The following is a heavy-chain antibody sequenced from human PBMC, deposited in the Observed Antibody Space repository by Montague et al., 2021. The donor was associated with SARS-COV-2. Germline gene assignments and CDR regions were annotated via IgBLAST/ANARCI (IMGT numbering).Heavy chain of an antibody. CDR3: ATGQVTAFAILSVFPAAAALAS. CDR1: GGSFNAYY. CDR2: IIHRGNI. V-gene: IGHV4-34*01. Sequence: SETLSLTCVVYGGSFNAYYWTSFRHLPGKGLPWCGEIIHRGNITYNTPLRNRVTILVDKSKYQFSLQLTSAIAADTATYYCATGQVTAFAILSVFPAAAALASWGRGTTVTVSS. D-gene: IGHD6-25*01. J-gene: IGHJ3*01.